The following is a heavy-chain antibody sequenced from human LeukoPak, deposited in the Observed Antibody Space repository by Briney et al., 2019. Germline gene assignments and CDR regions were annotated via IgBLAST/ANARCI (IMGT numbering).Heavy chain of an antibody. CDR3: ARRGSSGWYAGPDSYYYGMDV. J-gene: IGHJ6*02. CDR2: ISSSSSYI. D-gene: IGHD6-19*01. Sequence: GGSLRLSCAASGFTFSSYSVNWVRQAPGKGLEWVSSISSSSSYIYYADSVKGRFTFSRDNAKNSLYLQMNSLRAEDTAVYYCARRGSSGWYAGPDSYYYGMDVWGQGTTVTVSS. V-gene: IGHV3-21*01. CDR1: GFTFSSYS.